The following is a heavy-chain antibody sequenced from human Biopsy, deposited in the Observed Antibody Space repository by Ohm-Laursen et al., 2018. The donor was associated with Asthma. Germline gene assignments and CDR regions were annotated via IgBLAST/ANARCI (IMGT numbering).Heavy chain of an antibody. CDR2: ISWNSENI. D-gene: IGHD3-22*01. Sequence: SLRLSCAASGFSFDDCAMHWVRQAPGKGLEWVSSISWNSENIDYADSVKGRFTISRDNAKNSLHLQMQSLRPEDTAFYYCAKSADYYDSTDYLDFWGRGTLVTVSS. J-gene: IGHJ4*01. V-gene: IGHV3-9*01. CDR3: AKSADYYDSTDYLDF. CDR1: GFSFDDCA.